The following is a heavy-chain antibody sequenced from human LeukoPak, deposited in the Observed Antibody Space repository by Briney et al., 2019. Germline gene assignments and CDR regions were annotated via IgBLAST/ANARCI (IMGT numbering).Heavy chain of an antibody. V-gene: IGHV3-53*01. J-gene: IGHJ3*02. CDR1: GFTVSSNY. D-gene: IGHD6-13*01. CDR3: AREDSNNAFDI. CDR2: IYSGGST. Sequence: PGGSLRLSCAASGFTVSSNYMSWVRQAPGKGLEWVSVIYSGGSTYYADSVKGRFTISRDNSKNTLYLQMNSLRAEDTAVYYCAREDSNNAFDIWGQGTMVTVSS.